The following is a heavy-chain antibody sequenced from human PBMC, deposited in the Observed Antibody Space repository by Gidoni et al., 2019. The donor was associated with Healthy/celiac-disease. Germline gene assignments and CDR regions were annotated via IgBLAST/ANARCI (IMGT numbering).Heavy chain of an antibody. D-gene: IGHD2-15*01. J-gene: IGHJ6*02. CDR2: ISWHSVSI. CDR3: AKERGYCSGGSCHYYGLDV. Sequence: EVQMVESGGGGVQPGRSLRLAGEAAGFTVDDYAMHWVRRAPGKGLEWVSGISWHSVSIGYAYSVKGRFTISRDTAKNSLYLHMNSLRAEDPALYYCAKERGYCSGGSCHYYGLDVWGQGTTVTVSS. CDR1: GFTVDDYA. V-gene: IGHV3-9*01.